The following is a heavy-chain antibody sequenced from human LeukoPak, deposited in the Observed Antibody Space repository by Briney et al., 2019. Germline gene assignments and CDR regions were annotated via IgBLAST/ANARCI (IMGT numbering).Heavy chain of an antibody. CDR1: GYTFTDFTEYY. Sequence: ASVKVSCRASGYTFTDFTEYYIHWVRQAPGQGLEWMGWINPNSGGTYYAHKFQGRVTMTRDTSISTVYMELNRLTSDDAVVYFCVRVSIGCYFDYWGQGTLVSVAS. D-gene: IGHD6-19*01. CDR3: VRVSIGCYFDY. J-gene: IGHJ4*02. CDR2: INPNSGGT. V-gene: IGHV1-2*02.